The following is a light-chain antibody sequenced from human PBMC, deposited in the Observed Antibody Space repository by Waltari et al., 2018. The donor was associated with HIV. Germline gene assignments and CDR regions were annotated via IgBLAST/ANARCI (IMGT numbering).Light chain of an antibody. CDR2: EVN. V-gene: IGLV2-8*01. CDR3: NSYAGSNNWV. Sequence: QSALTQPPSASGSPGQSLTIPCTGPSRDVGGSKYVPWYQQRPGKAPKRMIYEVNKRPSGSPDRFSGSNSANTASLTVSGLQADDEADYYCNSYAGSNNWVFGGGTKLTVL. J-gene: IGLJ3*02. CDR1: SRDVGGSKY.